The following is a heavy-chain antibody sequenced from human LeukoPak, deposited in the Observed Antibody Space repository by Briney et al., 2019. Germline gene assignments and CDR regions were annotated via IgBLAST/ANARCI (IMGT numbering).Heavy chain of an antibody. CDR1: GGSISSYY. Sequence: PSETLSLTCTVSGGSISSYYWSWIRQPAGKGLERIGRIYTSESTNYNPSLKSRVTISVDTSRNQFSLKLSSVTAADTAVYYCARGLWFGDENPPYFDYWGQGILVTVSS. CDR2: IYTSEST. D-gene: IGHD3-10*01. V-gene: IGHV4-4*07. CDR3: ARGLWFGDENPPYFDY. J-gene: IGHJ4*02.